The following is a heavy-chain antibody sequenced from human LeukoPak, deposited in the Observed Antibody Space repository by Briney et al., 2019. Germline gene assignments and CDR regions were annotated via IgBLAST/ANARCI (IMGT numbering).Heavy chain of an antibody. D-gene: IGHD3-9*01. V-gene: IGHV3-21*01. CDR3: ARGVDNHDTLTGGMDV. J-gene: IGHJ6*04. Sequence: GGSLRLSCAASGFTFDDYGMSWVRQAPGKGLEWVSSISSSSSYIYYADSLKGRFTISRDNAKKSLYLQMNSLRAEDTAVYYCARGVDNHDTLTGGMDVWGKGTTVTISS. CDR1: GFTFDDYG. CDR2: ISSSSSYI.